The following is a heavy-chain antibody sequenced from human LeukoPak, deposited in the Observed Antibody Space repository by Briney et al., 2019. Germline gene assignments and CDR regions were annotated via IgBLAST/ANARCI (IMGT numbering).Heavy chain of an antibody. V-gene: IGHV3-23*01. D-gene: IGHD3-22*01. CDR1: GFTFSSYA. Sequence: EGSLRLSCAASGFTFSSYAMSWVRQAPGKGLEWVSGISGSGDNTYYADSVKGRFTISRDNSKNTLYVQVNSLGTEDTAAYYCAKGSYYDSSGSFYFDYWGQGTLVTVSS. J-gene: IGHJ4*02. CDR3: AKGSYYDSSGSFYFDY. CDR2: ISGSGDNT.